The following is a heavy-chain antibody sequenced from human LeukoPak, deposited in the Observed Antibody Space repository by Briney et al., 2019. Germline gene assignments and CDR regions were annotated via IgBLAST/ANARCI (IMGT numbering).Heavy chain of an antibody. D-gene: IGHD1-7*01. Sequence: SETLSLTCTVSGGSISSGGYYWSWIRQHPGKGLEWIGYIYYRGSTNYNPSLKSRVTISVDTSKNQFSLKLSSVTAADTAVYYCARDATTDWAFDIWGQGTMVTVSS. J-gene: IGHJ3*02. CDR2: IYYRGST. CDR1: GGSISSGGYY. V-gene: IGHV4-61*08. CDR3: ARDATTDWAFDI.